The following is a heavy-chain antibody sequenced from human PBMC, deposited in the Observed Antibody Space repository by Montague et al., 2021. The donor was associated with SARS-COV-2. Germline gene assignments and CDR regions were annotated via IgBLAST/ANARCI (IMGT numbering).Heavy chain of an antibody. CDR2: INHSGST. CDR1: GGSFSNYY. Sequence: SETLSLTCAISGGSFSNYYWSWIRQPPGKGLEWIGEINHSGSTNNNPSLKSRVTMSVDTSKNQFSLKLSSVTAADTAVYYCARGARQGYGFRLGSFDYWGQGTLVTVSS. V-gene: IGHV4-34*01. CDR3: ARGARQGYGFRLGSFDY. D-gene: IGHD3-10*01. J-gene: IGHJ4*02.